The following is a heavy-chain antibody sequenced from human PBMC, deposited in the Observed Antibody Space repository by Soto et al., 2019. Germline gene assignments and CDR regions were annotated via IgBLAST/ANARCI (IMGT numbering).Heavy chain of an antibody. V-gene: IGHV3-30*18. CDR2: ISYDGRKK. D-gene: IGHD2-8*01. CDR3: EKTRGYYPYLSGLHV. J-gene: IGHJ6*02. Sequence: GVSLRLSCAAPGFTVTNYAMHWVRPAPGKGLGYVSIISYDGRKKYYADSVKCRISISRDKFKNTLYVQVASLRAADTAVYYCEKTRGYYPYLSGLHVWGPGPIVTVSS. CDR1: GFTVTNYA.